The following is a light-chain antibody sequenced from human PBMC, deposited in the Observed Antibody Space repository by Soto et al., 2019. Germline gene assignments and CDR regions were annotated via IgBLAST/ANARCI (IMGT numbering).Light chain of an antibody. V-gene: IGKV3-11*01. CDR2: DAT. CDR1: QNVGTS. CDR3: QQRYFWPLT. Sequence: ETVLTQSPVTLSLSPGERATLSCRASQNVGTSLGWYQQKPGQPPRLLIYDATNRATGVPARFSGSGSGTDFTLTISSLEPEDSGVYSCQQRYFWPLTFGQGTKVEIK. J-gene: IGKJ1*01.